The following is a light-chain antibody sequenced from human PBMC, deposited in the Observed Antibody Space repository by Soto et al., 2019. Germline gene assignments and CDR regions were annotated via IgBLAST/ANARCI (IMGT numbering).Light chain of an antibody. Sequence: QSVLTQSPSVSGAPGQRVTISCTGSSSNIGAGYDVHWYQQLPGTAPKLLMYGNSKRPSGVPDRFSGSKSGTSASLAITGLQAEDEADYYCQSYDSSLSGSVVFGGGTKLTVL. CDR1: SSNIGAGYD. CDR3: QSYDSSLSGSVV. CDR2: GNS. V-gene: IGLV1-40*01. J-gene: IGLJ2*01.